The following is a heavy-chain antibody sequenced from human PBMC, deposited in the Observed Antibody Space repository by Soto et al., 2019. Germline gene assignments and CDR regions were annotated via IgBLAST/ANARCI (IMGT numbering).Heavy chain of an antibody. D-gene: IGHD6-6*01. V-gene: IGHV4-39*07. CDR3: ARDIEYSSLTTGFDP. CDR1: GGSISGNKRY. CDR2: IFYSGTS. J-gene: IGHJ5*02. Sequence: SETLSLTCTVSGGSISGNKRYWGWVRQPPGKGLEWIGSIFYSGTSYYNPSLESRVTISVDTSKNQFSLKLSSVTAADTAVYYCARDIEYSSLTTGFDPWGQGTLVTVSS.